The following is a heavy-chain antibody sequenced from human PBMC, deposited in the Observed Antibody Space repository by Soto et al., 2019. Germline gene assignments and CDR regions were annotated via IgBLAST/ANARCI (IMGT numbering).Heavy chain of an antibody. CDR1: GFTFSSYS. CDR3: ARDHYYYDSSGYYYHLGMDV. CDR2: ISSSSSYI. V-gene: IGHV3-21*01. D-gene: IGHD3-22*01. Sequence: GGSLRLSCAASGFTFSSYSMTWVRQAPGKVLEWVSSISSSSSYIYYADSVKGRFTISRDNAKNSLYLQMNSLRAEDTAVYYCARDHYYYDSSGYYYHLGMDVWGQGTTVTVSS. J-gene: IGHJ6*02.